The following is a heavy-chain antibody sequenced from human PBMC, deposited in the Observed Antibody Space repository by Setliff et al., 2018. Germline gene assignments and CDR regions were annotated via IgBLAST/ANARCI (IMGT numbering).Heavy chain of an antibody. V-gene: IGHV3-11*04. CDR2: ISGDGITI. Sequence: PGGSLRLSCAASGFSFSYFYMSWVRQAPGKGLEWLSKISGDGITIFYADSVRGRFTISRDNAKNSVFLQMNSLRADDTAVCYCARDGVYYAMDVWGQGTTVTVSS. CDR3: ARDGVYYAMDV. J-gene: IGHJ6*02. CDR1: GFSFSYFY.